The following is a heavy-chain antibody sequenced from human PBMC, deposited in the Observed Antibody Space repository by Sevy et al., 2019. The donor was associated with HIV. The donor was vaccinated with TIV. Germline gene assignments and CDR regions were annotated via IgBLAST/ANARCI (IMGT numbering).Heavy chain of an antibody. CDR2: ISGSGGST. CDR1: GFTFSSYA. Sequence: GGSLRLSCAASGFTFSSYAMSWVRQAPGKGLEWVSAISGSGGSTYYADSVKGRFTISRDNSKNTLYLQMNSLRAEDTAVYYCANEGGSPPRYKIRPSLDYWGQGTLVTVSS. D-gene: IGHD1-1*01. V-gene: IGHV3-23*01. CDR3: ANEGGSPPRYKIRPSLDY. J-gene: IGHJ4*02.